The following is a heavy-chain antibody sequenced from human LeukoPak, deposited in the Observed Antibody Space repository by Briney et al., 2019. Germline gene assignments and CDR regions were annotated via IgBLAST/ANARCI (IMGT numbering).Heavy chain of an antibody. CDR2: TYYRSKWYN. V-gene: IGHV6-1*01. CDR1: GDSVSSNRAS. Sequence: SQTLSLTCAISGDSVSSNRASRTWIRQSPSRGLEWLGRTYYRSKWYNDYAVSLKSRISINPDPSKTQFSLQLNSVTPEDTAVYYCSRSDGASDFDYWGQGTLVTVSS. D-gene: IGHD5-24*01. CDR3: SRSDGASDFDY. J-gene: IGHJ4*02.